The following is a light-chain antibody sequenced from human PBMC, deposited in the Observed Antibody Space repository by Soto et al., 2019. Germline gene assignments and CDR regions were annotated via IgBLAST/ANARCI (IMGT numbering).Light chain of an antibody. Sequence: DIQMTQSPSSVSASVGDRVTTTCRASQDISSWLAWYQQKPGKAPKLLIYAASNLQSGVPSRFSGSGSGTDFTLTISRLQPEDFATYYCQQANSFPLTFGGGTKVDIK. V-gene: IGKV1-12*01. CDR2: AAS. CDR3: QQANSFPLT. J-gene: IGKJ4*01. CDR1: QDISSW.